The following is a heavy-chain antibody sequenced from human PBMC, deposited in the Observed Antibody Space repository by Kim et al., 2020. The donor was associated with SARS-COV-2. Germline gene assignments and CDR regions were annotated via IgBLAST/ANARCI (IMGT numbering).Heavy chain of an antibody. Sequence: GGSLRLSCAASGFTFSSYGMHWVRQAPGKGLEWVAVISYDGSNKYYADSVKGRFTISRDNSKNTLYLQMNSLRAEDTAVYYCAKARLYCSGGSRYLLDYWGQGTLVTVSS. D-gene: IGHD2-15*01. CDR1: GFTFSSYG. CDR3: AKARLYCSGGSRYLLDY. J-gene: IGHJ4*02. V-gene: IGHV3-30*18. CDR2: ISYDGSNK.